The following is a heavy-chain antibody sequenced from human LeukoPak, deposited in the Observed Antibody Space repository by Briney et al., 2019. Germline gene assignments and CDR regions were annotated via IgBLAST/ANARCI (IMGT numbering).Heavy chain of an antibody. D-gene: IGHD6-19*01. CDR1: GGTFSSYA. V-gene: IGHV1-69*13. CDR3: ARGEIAVAGKGNWFDP. CDR2: IIPIFGTA. J-gene: IGHJ5*02. Sequence: ASVKASCKASGGTFSSYAISWVRQAPGQGLEWMGGIIPIFGTANYAQKFQGRVTITADESTSTAYMELSSLRSEDTAVYYCARGEIAVAGKGNWFDPWGQGTLVTVSS.